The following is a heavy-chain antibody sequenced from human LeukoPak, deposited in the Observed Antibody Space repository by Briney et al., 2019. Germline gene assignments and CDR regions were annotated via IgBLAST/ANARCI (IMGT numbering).Heavy chain of an antibody. V-gene: IGHV3-48*03. CDR3: ASTIEIAAAGTGSFDY. CDR2: ISSSGSTI. Sequence: PGGSLRLSCAASGFTFSSYEMNWVRQAPGKGLEWVSSISSSGSTIYYADSVKGRFTISRDNAKNSLYLQMNSLRAEDTAVYYCASTIEIAAAGTGSFDYWGQGTLVTVSS. CDR1: GFTFSSYE. D-gene: IGHD6-13*01. J-gene: IGHJ4*02.